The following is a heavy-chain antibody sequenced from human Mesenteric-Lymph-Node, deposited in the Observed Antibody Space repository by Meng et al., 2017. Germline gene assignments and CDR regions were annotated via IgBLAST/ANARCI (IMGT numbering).Heavy chain of an antibody. CDR2: TYYRSKWYN. J-gene: IGHJ6*02. V-gene: IGHV6-1*01. D-gene: IGHD6-13*01. CDR3: ARGYSSSWYDYYYYGMDV. Sequence: SQTLSLTCAISGNSVSSNSAAWSWIRQSPSRGLEWLGRTYYRSKWYNDYAVSVKSRITINPDTSKNQFSLQLNSVTPEDTAVYYCARGYSSSWYDYYYYGMDVWGQGTTVTVSS. CDR1: GNSVSSNSAA.